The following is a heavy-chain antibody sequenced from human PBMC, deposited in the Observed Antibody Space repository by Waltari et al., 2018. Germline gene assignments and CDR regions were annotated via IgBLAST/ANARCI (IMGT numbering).Heavy chain of an antibody. CDR3: VKYSGFDYFFDY. Sequence: QFQLVESGGGVVQPGRSLRLSCAASGFIFGHVNMHWVRRTPGQGLQWVAGISHDGSNKDYADSVKSRFTVSRDNSNNTLYLQINSLRADDTGIYFCVKYSGFDYFFDYWGQGTLVTVSS. V-gene: IGHV3-30*18. CDR1: GFIFGHVN. D-gene: IGHD5-12*01. CDR2: ISHDGSNK. J-gene: IGHJ4*02.